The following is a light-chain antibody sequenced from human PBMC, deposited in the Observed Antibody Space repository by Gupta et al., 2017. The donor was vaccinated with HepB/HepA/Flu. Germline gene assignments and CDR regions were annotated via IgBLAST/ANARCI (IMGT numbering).Light chain of an antibody. J-gene: IGLJ2*01. Sequence: QSALTQPASVSGSPGQSITISCTGTSSDVGGYNYVSWYQQHPGKAPKLIIYDVSNRPSGVSIRFSGSKSGNTASLTISGLQAEDEADYYCNSYTSSTTLLFGGGTKLTVL. CDR3: NSYTSSTTLL. CDR2: DVS. CDR1: SSDVGGYNY. V-gene: IGLV2-14*03.